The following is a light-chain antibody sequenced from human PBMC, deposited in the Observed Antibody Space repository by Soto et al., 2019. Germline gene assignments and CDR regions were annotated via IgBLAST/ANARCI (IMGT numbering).Light chain of an antibody. CDR1: QGIDSN. CDR3: QHHNNWPPYT. V-gene: IGKV3-15*01. J-gene: IGKJ2*01. Sequence: IVMTQSPVTLSVSPGEVATLSCWVSQGIDSNLAWYQQKPGQAPRLIMYGASTRAAGIPARFSGSGSGTEFTLTISSLQSEDSAVYYCQHHNNWPPYTFGQGTKLEIK. CDR2: GAS.